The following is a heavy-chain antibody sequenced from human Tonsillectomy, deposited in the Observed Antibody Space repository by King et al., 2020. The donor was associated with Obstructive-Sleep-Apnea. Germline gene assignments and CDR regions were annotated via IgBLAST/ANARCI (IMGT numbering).Heavy chain of an antibody. J-gene: IGHJ5*02. D-gene: IGHD6-6*01. V-gene: IGHV3-30*18. CDR3: AKNEASISAVSTDPIA. CDR1: GFTFNSYG. CDR2: ISYDGSNK. Sequence: VQLVESGGGVVQPGRSLRLSCAASGFTFNSYGMHWVRQAPGKGLEGLAVISYDGSNKNYADSVKGRFTISRDNSKNTLYLKMKSLRAEDTAMYYCAKNEASISAVSTDPIAWGQGTLVTVSS.